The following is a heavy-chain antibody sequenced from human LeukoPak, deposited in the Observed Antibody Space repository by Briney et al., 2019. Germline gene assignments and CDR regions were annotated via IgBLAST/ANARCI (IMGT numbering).Heavy chain of an antibody. CDR3: AKDRGDYTNWFDP. V-gene: IGHV3-30*02. J-gene: IGHJ5*02. CDR2: IRYDGSNK. D-gene: IGHD4-17*01. Sequence: GGSLRLYCAASGFIFSSFGMHWVRQAPGKGLEWVAFIRYDGSNKYYADSVKGRFTISRDNSKNTLYLQMNSPRAEDTAIYYCAKDRGDYTNWFDPWGQGTLVTVSS. CDR1: GFIFSSFG.